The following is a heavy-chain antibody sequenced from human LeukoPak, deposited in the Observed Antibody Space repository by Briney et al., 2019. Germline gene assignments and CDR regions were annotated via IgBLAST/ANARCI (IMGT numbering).Heavy chain of an antibody. V-gene: IGHV3-7*01. Sequence: GGSLRLSCAVSGFTFSSYWMSWVRQTPGKGLEWVANIQQDGSEKYYVDSVKGRFTISRDNAKNSLYLQMNSLRAEDTAVYYCARGRGGYSSSWLDYWGQGTLVTVSS. CDR3: ARGRGGYSSSWLDY. D-gene: IGHD6-13*01. J-gene: IGHJ4*02. CDR2: IQQDGSEK. CDR1: GFTFSSYW.